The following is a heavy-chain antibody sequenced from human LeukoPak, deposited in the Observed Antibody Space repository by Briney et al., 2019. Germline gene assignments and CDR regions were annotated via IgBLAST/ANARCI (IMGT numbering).Heavy chain of an antibody. J-gene: IGHJ4*02. CDR2: INHSGST. CDR1: GGSFSGYY. V-gene: IGHV4-34*01. D-gene: IGHD3-22*01. CDR3: ARAGSYYDSSGYYSLNDY. Sequence: SETLSLTCAVYGGSFSGYYWSWIRQPPGKGLEWIGEINHSGSTNYNPSLKSRVTLSVDTSKNQFSLKLSSVTAADTAVYYCARAGSYYDSSGYYSLNDYWGQGTLVTVSS.